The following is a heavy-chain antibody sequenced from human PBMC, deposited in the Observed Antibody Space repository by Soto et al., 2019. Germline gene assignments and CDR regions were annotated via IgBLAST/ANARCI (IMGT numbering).Heavy chain of an antibody. D-gene: IGHD2-2*01. V-gene: IGHV3-11*01. CDR1: GFTFSDYY. CDR2: ISSSGSTI. Sequence: PGGSLRLSCAASGFTFSDYYMSWIRQAPGKGLEWVSYISSSGSTIYYADSVKGRFTISRDNAKNSLYLQMNSLRAEDTSVSYGTRDLPPQLLCFHYWSSEPWTPPPQ. J-gene: IGHJ4*02. CDR3: TRDLPPQLLCFHY.